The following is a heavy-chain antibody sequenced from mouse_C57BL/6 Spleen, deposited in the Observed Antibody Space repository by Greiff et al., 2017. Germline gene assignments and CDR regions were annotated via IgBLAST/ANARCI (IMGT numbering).Heavy chain of an antibody. J-gene: IGHJ4*01. CDR3: ARGKLPLMDY. CDR1: GYTFTSYW. V-gene: IGHV1-69*01. Sequence: LQPGAELVMPGASVKLSCKASGYTFTSYWMHWVKQRPGQGLEWIGELDPSDSYTNYNQKFKGKSTLTVDKTSSTAFMQPSSLKSWDSSGYYCARGKLPLMDYWGQGTSGTGSS. CDR2: LDPSDSYT. D-gene: IGHD2-1*01.